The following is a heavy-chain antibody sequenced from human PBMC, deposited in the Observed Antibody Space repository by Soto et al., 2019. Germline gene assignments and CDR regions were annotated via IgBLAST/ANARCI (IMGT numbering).Heavy chain of an antibody. J-gene: IGHJ6*02. V-gene: IGHV3-74*01. CDR1: GFTSSSYW. Sequence: GGFLSLSCAASGFTSSSYWMHLVRRAPVKGVVWVSRITSDGSSTSYADSVKGRFTISRDDAKNTLDLQMHGLRAEDMAVYYCARSVRSGSFPYYYYAMAVWGQGTTVTVSS. CDR2: ITSDGSST. CDR3: ARSVRSGSFPYYYYAMAV. D-gene: IGHD3-10*01.